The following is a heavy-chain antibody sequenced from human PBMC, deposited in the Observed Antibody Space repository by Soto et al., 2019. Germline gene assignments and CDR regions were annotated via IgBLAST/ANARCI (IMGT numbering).Heavy chain of an antibody. V-gene: IGHV1-69*13. D-gene: IGHD2-15*01. CDR2: IIPIFGTA. CDR3: AVVVVAATDIYYYGMDV. CDR1: GGTFSSYA. Sequence: SVKVSCKASGGTFSSYAISWARQAPGQGLEWMGGIIPIFGTANYAQKFQGRVTITADESTSTAYMELSSLRSEDTAVYYCAVVVVAATDIYYYGMDVWGQGTTVTVSS. J-gene: IGHJ6*02.